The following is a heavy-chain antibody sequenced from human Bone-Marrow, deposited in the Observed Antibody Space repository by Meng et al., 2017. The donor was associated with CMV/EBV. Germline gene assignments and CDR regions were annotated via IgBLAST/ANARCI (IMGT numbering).Heavy chain of an antibody. D-gene: IGHD6-6*01. J-gene: IGHJ4*02. CDR2: IRYDGSNK. CDR3: AKDLEYSSAQGVY. Sequence: GESLKISCVASGFTFSSYGMHWVRQAPGKGLEWVAFIRYDGSNKYYADSVKGRFTISRDNSKNTLYLQMNSLRAEDTAVYYCAKDLEYSSAQGVYWGQGTLVTVSS. V-gene: IGHV3-30*02. CDR1: GFTFSSYG.